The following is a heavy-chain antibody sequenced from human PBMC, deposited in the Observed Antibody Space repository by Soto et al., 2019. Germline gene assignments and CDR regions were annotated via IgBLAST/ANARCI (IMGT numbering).Heavy chain of an antibody. J-gene: IGHJ6*02. CDR3: ARGLQSYFGMDV. CDR1: GYTFTNYD. Sequence: QVPLVQSGTEVKKPGASVKVSCKASGYTFTNYDISWVRQAPGQGLEWMAWISAHNGNKNYAEKFQGRVTMTTDTSTSTAYMEVRSLRSDDTAVYYCARGLQSYFGMDVLGQGTTVTVSS. V-gene: IGHV1-18*01. D-gene: IGHD1-1*01. CDR2: ISAHNGNK.